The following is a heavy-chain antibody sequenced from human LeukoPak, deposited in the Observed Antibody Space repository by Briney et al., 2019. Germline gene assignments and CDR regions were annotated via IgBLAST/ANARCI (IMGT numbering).Heavy chain of an antibody. CDR1: GDSISSYY. D-gene: IGHD6-19*01. CDR3: ARGSSGRTNFDY. J-gene: IGHJ4*02. V-gene: IGHV4-4*07. Sequence: SETLSLTCTASGDSISSYYLSWIRQPPGKGLEWIGRIYTSGDTNYNPSLKTRVTISVEDYTNQSPLMLMTVTAADTAALYCARGSSGRTNFDYWGQGTLVTVSS. CDR2: IYTSGDT.